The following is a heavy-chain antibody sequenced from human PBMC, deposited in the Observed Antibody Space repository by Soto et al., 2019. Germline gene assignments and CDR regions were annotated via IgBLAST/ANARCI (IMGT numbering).Heavy chain of an antibody. CDR1: GGAISSYY. CDR2: IYYSGST. J-gene: IGHJ4*02. Sequence: SETLSLTCTVSGGAISSYYWSWIRQPPGKGLEWIGYIYYSGSTNYNPSLKSRVTISVDTSKNQFSLKLSSVTAADTAVYYCARDIAAAGTYFDYWGQGTLVTVS. D-gene: IGHD6-13*01. V-gene: IGHV4-59*01. CDR3: ARDIAAAGTYFDY.